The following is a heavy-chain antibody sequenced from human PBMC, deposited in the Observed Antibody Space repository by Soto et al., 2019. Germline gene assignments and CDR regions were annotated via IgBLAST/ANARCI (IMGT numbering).Heavy chain of an antibody. CDR3: VRDIVAPGSFLHFDY. V-gene: IGHV3-7*05. CDR2: MNQDGSER. D-gene: IGHD5-12*01. J-gene: IGHJ4*02. CDR1: GFTFSNYY. Sequence: GGSLILSCAASGFTFSNYYMTWVRQAPGEGLEWVANMNQDGSERYYADSVKGRFIISRDNAENSLYLEVSSLRADDTAIYYCVRDIVAPGSFLHFDYWGQGTLVTVSS.